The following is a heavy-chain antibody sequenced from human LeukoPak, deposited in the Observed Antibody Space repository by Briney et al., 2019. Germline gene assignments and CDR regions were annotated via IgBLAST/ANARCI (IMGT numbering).Heavy chain of an antibody. CDR3: ARRPRLSGSYYGSFDY. D-gene: IGHD1-26*01. V-gene: IGHV4-39*01. J-gene: IGHJ4*02. CDR1: GGSISSSSYY. Sequence: SETLSLTCTVSGGSISSSSYYWGWIRQPPGKGLEWIGSIYYSGSTYYNPSLKSRVIISVDTSKNQFSLKLSSVTAADTAVYYCARRPRLSGSYYGSFDYWGQGTLVTVSS. CDR2: IYYSGST.